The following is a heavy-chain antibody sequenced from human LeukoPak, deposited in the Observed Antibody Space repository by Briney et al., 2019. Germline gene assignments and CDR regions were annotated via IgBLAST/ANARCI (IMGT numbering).Heavy chain of an antibody. CDR3: ARDVTGFDY. CDR1: GFTLTSYD. D-gene: IGHD4-4*01. V-gene: IGHV1-8*01. CDR2: MNRNSGKT. Sequence: ASVKVSCKASGFTLTSYDINWMRQATGQGLEWMGWMNRNSGKTGFSQKFQGRVTMTRNTSINTAYMELSSLRSEDTAVYYCARDVTGFDYWGQGTPVTVSS. J-gene: IGHJ4*02.